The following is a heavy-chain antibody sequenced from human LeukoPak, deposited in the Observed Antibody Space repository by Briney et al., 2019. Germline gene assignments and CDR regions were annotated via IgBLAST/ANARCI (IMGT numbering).Heavy chain of an antibody. V-gene: IGHV3-23*01. Sequence: GGSLRLSCAASEFTFDNYTMSWVRQAPGKGLEWVSVISGSGYYSYYADSVKGRFTVSRDNSKTTPYLQMNSLRADDTAVYYCAKGGPTGSNYFDFWGQGTLVTVSS. CDR2: ISGSGYYS. D-gene: IGHD1-26*01. CDR3: AKGGPTGSNYFDF. CDR1: EFTFDNYT. J-gene: IGHJ4*02.